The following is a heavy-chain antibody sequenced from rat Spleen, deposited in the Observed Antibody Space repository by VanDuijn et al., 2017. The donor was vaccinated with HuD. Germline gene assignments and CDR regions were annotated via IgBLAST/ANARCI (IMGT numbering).Heavy chain of an antibody. CDR2: LSYEGRRP. CDR3: ARHWTGSSDFDY. Sequence: EVQLVLFGGGLVQPGGSLTLSCPASRFPFSASSMAWVRQAPPKGLAWVASLSYEGRRPYYGDSVKGRFTISRDNAKSTLYLQMNSLRSEDTATYYCARHWTGSSDFDYWGQGVMVTVSS. CDR1: RFPFSASS. J-gene: IGHJ2*01. D-gene: IGHD5-1*01. V-gene: IGHV5-22*01.